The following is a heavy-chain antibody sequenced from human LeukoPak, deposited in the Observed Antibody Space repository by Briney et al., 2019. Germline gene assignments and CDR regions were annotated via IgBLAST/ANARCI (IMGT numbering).Heavy chain of an antibody. D-gene: IGHD1-26*01. CDR2: IYTSGST. V-gene: IGHV4-4*07. J-gene: IGHJ4*02. CDR3: ARENSGSYREFDY. CDR1: GGSISSYY. Sequence: SETLSLTCTVSGGSISSYYWRWIRQPAGKGLEWIGRIYTSGSTNYNASLKSRVSMSVDTSKNQFSLKLSSVTAADTAVFYCARENSGSYREFDYWGQGILVTVSS.